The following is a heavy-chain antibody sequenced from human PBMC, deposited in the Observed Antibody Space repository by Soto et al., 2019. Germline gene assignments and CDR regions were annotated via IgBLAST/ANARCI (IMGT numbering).Heavy chain of an antibody. CDR3: ATYSGSSLLFDS. CDR1: GGSMKTYY. D-gene: IGHD6-6*01. CDR2: IYYSGST. V-gene: IGHV4-59*01. Sequence: NPSETLYLTCTVSGGSMKTYYWSWIRQPPGKGLEWIGYIYYSGSTNYNPSLKSRVTISVDTSKNQVSLTLSSVTAADTAVYYCATYSGSSLLFDSWGQGTLVTVSS. J-gene: IGHJ4*02.